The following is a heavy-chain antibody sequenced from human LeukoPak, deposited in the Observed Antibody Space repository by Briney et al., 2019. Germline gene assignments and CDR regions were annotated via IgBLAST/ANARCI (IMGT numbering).Heavy chain of an antibody. Sequence: TGGSLRLSCAASGFTFSSYAMSWVRQAPGKGVEWVSAISGSGDSTYYADSVKGRFTIARDDARNTLYLQMNSLRAEDTAIYYCANDLGWIQLNLGRGQGTLVTVSS. J-gene: IGHJ4*02. CDR3: ANDLGWIQLNLG. V-gene: IGHV3-23*01. CDR2: ISGSGDST. D-gene: IGHD5-18*01. CDR1: GFTFSSYA.